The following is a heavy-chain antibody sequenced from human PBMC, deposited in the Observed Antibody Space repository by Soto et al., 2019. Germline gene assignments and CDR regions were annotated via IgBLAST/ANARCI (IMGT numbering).Heavy chain of an antibody. D-gene: IGHD3-16*01. V-gene: IGHV4-39*01. CDR1: GGSITNTNYY. CDR3: ARLPLRYYTDV. CDR2: IYYSGTT. J-gene: IGHJ6*03. Sequence: PSETLSLTCTVSGGSITNTNYYWGWIRQLPEKGLEWIGSIYYSGTTYSNPSLKSRVTMSVDTSKNQFSLELSSVTAADTAVYYCARLPLRYYTDVWGKGTTVTVSS.